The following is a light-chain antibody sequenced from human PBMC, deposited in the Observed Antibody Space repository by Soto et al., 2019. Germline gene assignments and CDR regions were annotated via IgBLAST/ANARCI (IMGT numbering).Light chain of an antibody. Sequence: TQSPATLSVSPGERATLSCRASQSVSSNVAWYQQIPGQTPRLLIYGASTRATGIPVRFSGSGSGTEFTLTISSLQSEDFAVYYCHQYDDGPYTFGQGTK. CDR1: QSVSSN. CDR2: GAS. CDR3: HQYDDGPYT. J-gene: IGKJ2*01. V-gene: IGKV3-15*01.